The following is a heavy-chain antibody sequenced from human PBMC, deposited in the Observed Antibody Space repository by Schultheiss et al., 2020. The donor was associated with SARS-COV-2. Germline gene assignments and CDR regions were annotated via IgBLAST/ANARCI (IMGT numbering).Heavy chain of an antibody. CDR2: ISATGSTI. CDR1: GFTFSSYE. CDR3: ARDAIASRSWYGPDAFDI. D-gene: IGHD6-13*01. Sequence: GESLKISCAASGFTFSSYEMNWVRQAPGKGLEWVSYISATGSTIYYADSVKGRFTISRDNAKNSLYLQMNSLRADDTAVYYCARDAIASRSWYGPDAFDIWGQGTMVTVSS. J-gene: IGHJ3*02. V-gene: IGHV3-48*03.